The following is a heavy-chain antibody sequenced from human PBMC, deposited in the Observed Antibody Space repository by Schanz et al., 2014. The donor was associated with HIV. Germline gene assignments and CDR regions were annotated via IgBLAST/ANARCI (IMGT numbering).Heavy chain of an antibody. D-gene: IGHD3-22*01. V-gene: IGHV3-30*18. Sequence: QVQLVESGGGVVQPGRSLRLSCVASGFSFDSFGMHWVRQAPGKGLEWVAVISYDGVNKHFADSVNGRFTISRDNSKNTLYLQMTTLRIDDTAVYYCAKPEYDSRGNSQSHFDYWGQGTLVTVSS. CDR1: GFSFDSFG. CDR2: ISYDGVNK. CDR3: AKPEYDSRGNSQSHFDY. J-gene: IGHJ4*02.